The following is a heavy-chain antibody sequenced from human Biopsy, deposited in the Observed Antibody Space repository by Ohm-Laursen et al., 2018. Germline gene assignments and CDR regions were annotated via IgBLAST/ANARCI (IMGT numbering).Heavy chain of an antibody. Sequence: SLRLSCSAPGFTFSRHGMHWVRQAPGKGLEWVAVIWSDGNNKYYADSVKGRFTISRDTSRNTLYMQMNSLRVEDTALYYCARDAEEFDSSGPRFDYWGQGTLATVSS. CDR1: GFTFSRHG. CDR3: ARDAEEFDSSGPRFDY. J-gene: IGHJ4*02. D-gene: IGHD3-22*01. CDR2: IWSDGNNK. V-gene: IGHV3-33*01.